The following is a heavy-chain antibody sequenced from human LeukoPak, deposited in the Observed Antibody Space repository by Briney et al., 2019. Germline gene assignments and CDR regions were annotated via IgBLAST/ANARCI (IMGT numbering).Heavy chain of an antibody. J-gene: IGHJ4*02. Sequence: PSETLSLTCTVSGASMSSYYWTWIRQPPGKGLEWIGYIYSSGNTNSNPSLKSRVTISVDTSKNQFSLNLNSVTAADTAVYYCARDQFPEQQLVLDCWGQGTLVTVSS. V-gene: IGHV4-59*01. D-gene: IGHD6-13*01. CDR3: ARDQFPEQQLVLDC. CDR1: GASMSSYY. CDR2: IYSSGNT.